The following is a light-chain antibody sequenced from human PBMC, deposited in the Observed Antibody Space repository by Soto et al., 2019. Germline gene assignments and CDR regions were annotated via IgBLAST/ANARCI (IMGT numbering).Light chain of an antibody. CDR3: QSYDSSLSVYV. V-gene: IGLV1-40*01. CDR1: SSNIGAGYD. J-gene: IGLJ1*01. CDR2: GNS. Sequence: QSALTQPPSVSGAPGQRVTISCTGSSSNIGAGYDVHWYQQLPGTAPKLLIYGNSNRPSGVPDRFSGSKSGTSASLAITGLQAEDDADYYCQSYDSSLSVYVFGTGTKLTVL.